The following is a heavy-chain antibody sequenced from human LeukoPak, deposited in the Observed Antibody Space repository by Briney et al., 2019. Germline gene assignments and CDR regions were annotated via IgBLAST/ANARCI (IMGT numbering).Heavy chain of an antibody. J-gene: IGHJ4*02. D-gene: IGHD5-24*01. CDR2: IYPGDSDT. V-gene: IGHV5-51*01. CDR1: GYSFTSYW. CDR3: ARQSGRDGYFDY. Sequence: GESLKISCKGSGYSFTSYWIGWVRQMPGKGPEWMGMIYPGDSDTRYSPSFRGQVTISADKSITTAYLQWSSLKASDTAMYYCARQSGRDGYFDYWGQGTLVTVSS.